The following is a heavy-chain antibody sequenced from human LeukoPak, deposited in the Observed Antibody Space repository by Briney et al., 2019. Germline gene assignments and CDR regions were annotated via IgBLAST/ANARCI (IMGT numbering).Heavy chain of an antibody. CDR2: ITPFNGNT. V-gene: IGHV1-45*02. CDR3: ARSRNYYDSSGSPDAFDI. D-gene: IGHD3-22*01. CDR1: GYTFTYRY. Sequence: ASVKVSFKASGYTFTYRYLHWVRQAPGQALEWMGWITPFNGNTNYAQKFQDRVTITRDRSMSTAYMELSSLRSEDTAMYYCARSRNYYDSSGSPDAFDIWGQGTMVTVSS. J-gene: IGHJ3*02.